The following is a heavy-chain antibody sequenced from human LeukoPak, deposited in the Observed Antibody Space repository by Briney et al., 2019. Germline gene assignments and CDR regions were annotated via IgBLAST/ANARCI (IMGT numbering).Heavy chain of an antibody. CDR2: INQSGNS. J-gene: IGHJ4*02. CDR3: ARPASEGPYDGNWYMKSPYFDH. CDR1: GGSFSAYY. V-gene: IGHV4-34*01. Sequence: SETLSLTCAVYGGSFSAYYWSWLRQPPGKGLEWIGEINQSGNSNYSPSLKSRVTISLDTSMNQFSLKLNSVTAADTAVYYCARPASEGPYDGNWYMKSPYFDHWGQGTLVTVSS. D-gene: IGHD6-13*01.